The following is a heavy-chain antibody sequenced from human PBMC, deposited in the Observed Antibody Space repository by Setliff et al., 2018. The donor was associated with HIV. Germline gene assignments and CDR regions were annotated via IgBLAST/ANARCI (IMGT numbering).Heavy chain of an antibody. J-gene: IGHJ6*03. V-gene: IGHV1-69*05. D-gene: IGHD5-12*01. CDR3: ALGYNARKVPYYYYYYMDV. CDR1: GGTFSSYA. Sequence: SVKVSCKASGGTFSSYAISWVRQAPGQGLEWMGGIIPIFGTANYAQKFQGRVTITTDESTSTAYMELSSLRSEDTAVYYCALGYNARKVPYYYYYYMDVWGKGTTFTVSS. CDR2: IIPIFGTA.